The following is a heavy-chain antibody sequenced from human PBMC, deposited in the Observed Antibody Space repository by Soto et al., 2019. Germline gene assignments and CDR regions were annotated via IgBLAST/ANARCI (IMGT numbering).Heavy chain of an antibody. J-gene: IGHJ3*02. D-gene: IGHD6-13*01. CDR1: GFTFSSYA. V-gene: IGHV3-23*01. CDR2: ISGSGGST. Sequence: EVQLLESGGGLVQPGGSLRLSCAASGFTFSSYAMSWVRQAPGKGLEWVSAISGSGGSTYYADSVKGRFTISRDNSKNTLYLQVNSLRAEYTVVYYCAKSSSSWPHAFDIWGQGTMVTVSS. CDR3: AKSSSSWPHAFDI.